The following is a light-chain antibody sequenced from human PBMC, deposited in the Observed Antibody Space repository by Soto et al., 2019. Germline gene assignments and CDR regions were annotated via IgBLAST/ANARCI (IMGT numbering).Light chain of an antibody. CDR3: SSYTSSSTLYV. V-gene: IGLV2-14*01. Sequence: QSALTQPASVSGSPGQSITISCTGTSSDVGGYNYVSWYQQHPGKAPKLMIYDVGNRPSGVSNRFSGSKSGNTASLTISGLQAKDEADYYCSSYTSSSTLYVFGTGTKLTVL. CDR1: SSDVGGYNY. CDR2: DVG. J-gene: IGLJ1*01.